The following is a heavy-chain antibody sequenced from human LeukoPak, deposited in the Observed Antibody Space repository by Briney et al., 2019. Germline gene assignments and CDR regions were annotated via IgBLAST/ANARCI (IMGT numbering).Heavy chain of an antibody. V-gene: IGHV3-33*01. Sequence: PGGSLRLSCVASGFTFSRNGMHWVRQAPGKGLEWVAVIWYDGSNKYYADSVKGRFTISRDNSKNTLYLQMNSPRAEDTAVYYCTREDNWYFDLWGRGTLVTVSS. CDR3: TREDNWYFDL. J-gene: IGHJ2*01. CDR1: GFTFSRNG. CDR2: IWYDGSNK.